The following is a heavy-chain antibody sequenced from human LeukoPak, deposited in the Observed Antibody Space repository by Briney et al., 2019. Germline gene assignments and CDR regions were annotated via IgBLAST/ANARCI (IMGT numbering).Heavy chain of an antibody. V-gene: IGHV3-21*01. CDR1: GFTFSSYS. D-gene: IGHD6-6*01. Sequence: GGSLRLSCAASGFTFSSYSMNWVRQAPGKGLEWVSSISSSSSYIYYADSVKGRFTISRDNAKNSLYLQMNSLRAEDTAVYYCARSHTAPQISSSSEDYYYYYYMDVWGKGTTVTVSS. J-gene: IGHJ6*03. CDR3: ARSHTAPQISSSSEDYYYYYYMDV. CDR2: ISSSSSYI.